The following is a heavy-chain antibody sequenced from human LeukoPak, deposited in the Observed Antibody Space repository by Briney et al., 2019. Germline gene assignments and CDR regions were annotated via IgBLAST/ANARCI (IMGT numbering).Heavy chain of an antibody. D-gene: IGHD5-12*01. CDR1: GFTFSSYS. V-gene: IGHV3-21*01. J-gene: IGHJ4*02. CDR2: ISSSSSYI. Sequence: GGSLSLSCAASGFTFSSYSMNWVRQAPGKGLEWVSSISSSSSYIYYADSVKGRFTISRDNAKNSLYLQMNSLRAEDTAVYYCAREGSGYDYNFDYWGQGTLVTVSS. CDR3: AREGSGYDYNFDY.